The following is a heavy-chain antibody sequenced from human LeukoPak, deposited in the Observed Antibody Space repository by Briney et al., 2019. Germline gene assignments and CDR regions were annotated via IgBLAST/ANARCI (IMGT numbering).Heavy chain of an antibody. CDR2: IYHSGST. J-gene: IGHJ4*02. CDR3: ARGTVVCFDY. CDR1: GYSISSGYY. Sequence: SETLSLTCTVSGYSISSGYYGGWIRQPPGKGLEWIGSIYHSGSTYYNPSLKSRVTISVDTSKNQFSLKLSSVTAADTAVYYCARGTVVCFDYWGQGTLVTVSS. V-gene: IGHV4-38-2*02. D-gene: IGHD3/OR15-3a*01.